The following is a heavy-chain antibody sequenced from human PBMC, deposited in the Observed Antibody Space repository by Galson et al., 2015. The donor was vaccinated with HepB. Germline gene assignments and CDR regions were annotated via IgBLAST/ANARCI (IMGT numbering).Heavy chain of an antibody. J-gene: IGHJ4*02. V-gene: IGHV4-39*02. Sequence: ETLSLTCSVSGGSISSSNYYWGWIRQPPGKGLEWIGRIYYIGSTYYNPSLKSRVTISVDTSKNQFSLRLSSVTAADTAVYYCARVSGIAAALGIDYWGQGTLVTVSS. CDR1: GGSISSSNYY. CDR3: ARVSGIAAALGIDY. D-gene: IGHD6-13*01. CDR2: IYYIGST.